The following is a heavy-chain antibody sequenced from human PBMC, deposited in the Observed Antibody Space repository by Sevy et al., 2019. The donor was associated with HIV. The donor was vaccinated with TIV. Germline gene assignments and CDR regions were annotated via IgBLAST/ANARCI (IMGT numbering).Heavy chain of an antibody. D-gene: IGHD2-2*02. CDR2: IYYSGST. V-gene: IGHV4-59*08. J-gene: IGHJ3*02. CDR3: ANSYYCSSTSCYTLAFDI. CDR1: GGSISSYY. Sequence: SETLSLTCTVSGGSISSYYWSWIRQPPGKGLEWIGYIYYSGSTNYNPSLKSRVTISVDTSKNQFSLKLSSVTAADTAVYYCANSYYCSSTSCYTLAFDIWGQGTMVTVSS.